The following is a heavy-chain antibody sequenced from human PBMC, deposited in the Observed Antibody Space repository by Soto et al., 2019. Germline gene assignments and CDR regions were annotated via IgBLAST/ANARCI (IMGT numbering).Heavy chain of an antibody. CDR2: ISSSSSTI. J-gene: IGHJ1*01. CDR3: ARALGTVTKDF. V-gene: IGHV3-48*01. CDR1: GFTFSSYS. D-gene: IGHD4-17*01. Sequence: PGGSLRLSCAASGFTFSSYSMNWVRQAPGKGLEWVSYISSSSSTIYYAGSVKGRFTISRDSSKNSLYLQMSSLSADDTAVYYCARALGTVTKDFWGQGTLVTVSS.